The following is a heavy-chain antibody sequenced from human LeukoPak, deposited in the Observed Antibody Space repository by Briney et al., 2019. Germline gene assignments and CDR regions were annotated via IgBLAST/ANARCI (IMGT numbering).Heavy chain of an antibody. CDR3: ARGNSGSYYRSNAFDI. CDR2: ISAYNSNT. D-gene: IGHD1-26*01. CDR1: GYTFTDYY. J-gene: IGHJ3*02. V-gene: IGHV1-18*04. Sequence: ASVKVSCKASGYTFTDYYIHWVRQAPGQGLEWMGWISAYNSNTHYAQKLQGRVTMTTDTSTSTAYMEVRSLRSDDTAVYYCARGNSGSYYRSNAFDIWGQGTMVTVSS.